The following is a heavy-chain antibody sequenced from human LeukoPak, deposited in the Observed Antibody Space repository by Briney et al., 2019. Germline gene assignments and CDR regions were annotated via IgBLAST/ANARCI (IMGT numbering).Heavy chain of an antibody. Sequence: GGSLRLSCAASGFVFSSYNMNWVRQAPGKGLEWVSYISSSSSMIYYADSVKGRFTISRDNAKNSLYLQMKSLRDEDTAIYYCARDYGDLPARVPYFDYWGQGTLSPSPQ. CDR1: GFVFSSYN. CDR3: ARDYGDLPARVPYFDY. D-gene: IGHD4-17*01. J-gene: IGHJ4*02. V-gene: IGHV3-48*02. CDR2: ISSSSSMI.